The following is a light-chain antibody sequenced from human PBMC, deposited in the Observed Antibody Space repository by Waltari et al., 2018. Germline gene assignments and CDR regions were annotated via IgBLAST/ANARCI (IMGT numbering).Light chain of an antibody. J-gene: IGLJ3*02. CDR3: SSYTSSSTWV. V-gene: IGLV2-14*01. Sequence: QSALTQPASVSGSPGQSITISCTGTSSDVGGYNYVSWYQQHPGKAPKLMIYEVSKRPAGVSNRFSGSKSGNTASLTISELQAEDEADYYCSSYTSSSTWVFGGGTKLTVL. CDR2: EVS. CDR1: SSDVGGYNY.